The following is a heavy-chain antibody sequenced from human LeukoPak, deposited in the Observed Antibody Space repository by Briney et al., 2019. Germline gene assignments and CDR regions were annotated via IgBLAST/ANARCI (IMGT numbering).Heavy chain of an antibody. D-gene: IGHD6-19*01. J-gene: IGHJ4*02. CDR1: GYTFTGYY. V-gene: IGHV1-2*02. CDR2: INPNSGGT. Sequence: GASVKVSCKASGYTFTGYYMHWVRQAPGQGLEWMGWINPNSGGTKYAQKFQGRVTMTRDTSISTAYMKLSRLRSDDTAVYYCAREEAGTDYWGQGTLVTVSS. CDR3: AREEAGTDY.